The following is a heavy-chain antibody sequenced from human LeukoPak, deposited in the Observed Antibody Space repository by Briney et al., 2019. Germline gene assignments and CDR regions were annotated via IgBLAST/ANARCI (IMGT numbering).Heavy chain of an antibody. CDR3: ARVGVITSRRPYYYYYYMDV. J-gene: IGHJ6*03. Sequence: GGSLRLSCAASGFTFSSYSMNWVRQAPGKGLEWVSSISTTSTYIYYLDSVKGRFTISRDNAKNSLYLQMNSLRAEDTAVYYCARVGVITSRRPYYYYYYMDVWGKGTTVTVSS. CDR2: ISTTSTYI. D-gene: IGHD1-14*01. CDR1: GFTFSSYS. V-gene: IGHV3-21*01.